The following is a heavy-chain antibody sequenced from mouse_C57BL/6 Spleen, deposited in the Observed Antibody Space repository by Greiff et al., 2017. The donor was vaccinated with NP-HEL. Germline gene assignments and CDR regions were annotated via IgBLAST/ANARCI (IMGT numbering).Heavy chain of an antibody. D-gene: IGHD1-1*01. CDR1: GFTFSDYY. V-gene: IGHV5-16*01. CDR3: ARGSNVFYYGSSFDY. CDR2: INYDGSST. Sequence: VQLKQSEGGLVQPGSSMKLSCTASGFTFSDYYMAWVRQVPEKGLEWVANINYDGSSTYYLDSLKSRFIISRDNANNILYLQMSSLKSEDTATYYCARGSNVFYYGSSFDYWGQGTTLTVSS. J-gene: IGHJ2*01.